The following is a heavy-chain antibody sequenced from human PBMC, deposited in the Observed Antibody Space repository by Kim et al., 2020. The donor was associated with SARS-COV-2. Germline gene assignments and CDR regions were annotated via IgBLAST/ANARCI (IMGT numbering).Heavy chain of an antibody. D-gene: IGHD3-16*01. CDR3: ARDLSYDYLWGSDGYPFDH. V-gene: IGHV7-4-1*02. CDR2: INTNTGNP. Sequence: ASVKVSCKASGYSFTIYAMNWVRQAPGQGLEWMGWINTNTGNPAYAQGFTGRFVFSLDTSVSTAYLQISSLKAEDTAVYYCARDLSYDYLWGSDGYPFDHWGQGTLVTVSS. J-gene: IGHJ5*02. CDR1: GYSFTIYA.